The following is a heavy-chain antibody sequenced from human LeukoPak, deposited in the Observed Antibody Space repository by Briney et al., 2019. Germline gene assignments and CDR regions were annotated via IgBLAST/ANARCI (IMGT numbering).Heavy chain of an antibody. CDR3: AKGEYSYGLAAFDI. D-gene: IGHD5-18*01. J-gene: IGHJ3*02. V-gene: IGHV3-30*02. Sequence: GGSLRLSCAASGFTFSSYGMHWVRQAPGKGPEWVAFIRYDGSNKYYADSVKGRFTISRDNSKNTLYLQMNSLRADDTAVYYCAKGEYSYGLAAFDIWGQGTMVTVSS. CDR2: IRYDGSNK. CDR1: GFTFSSYG.